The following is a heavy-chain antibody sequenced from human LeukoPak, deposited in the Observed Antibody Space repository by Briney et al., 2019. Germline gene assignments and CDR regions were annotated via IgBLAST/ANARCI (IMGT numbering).Heavy chain of an antibody. D-gene: IGHD3-3*01. CDR2: IYHTGST. Sequence: AETLSLTCTISGGSVSDYYWSWIRQSPGKGLEWIGYIYHTGSTSYSPSLKSRVTISADTSQNQFPLKLSSVTAADTAVYYCARGGNFWSGYDAFDIWGQGTMVTVSS. J-gene: IGHJ3*02. CDR1: GGSVSDYY. V-gene: IGHV4-59*02. CDR3: ARGGNFWSGYDAFDI.